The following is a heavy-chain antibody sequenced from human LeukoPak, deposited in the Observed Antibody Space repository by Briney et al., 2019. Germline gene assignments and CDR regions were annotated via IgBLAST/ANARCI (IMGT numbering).Heavy chain of an antibody. D-gene: IGHD3-22*01. CDR3: ARYYYDRGFDY. Sequence: GGTLRLSCAASGFTFSSYGMSWVRQAPGKGLEWVSAISGSGGSTYYADSVKGRFTISRDNAKNSLYLQMNSLRAEDTAVYYCARYYYDRGFDYWGQGTLVTVSS. CDR2: ISGSGGST. J-gene: IGHJ4*02. V-gene: IGHV3-23*01. CDR1: GFTFSSYG.